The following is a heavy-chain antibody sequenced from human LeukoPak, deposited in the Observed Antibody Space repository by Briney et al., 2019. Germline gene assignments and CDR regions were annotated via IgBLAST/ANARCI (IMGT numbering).Heavy chain of an antibody. J-gene: IGHJ4*02. Sequence: GGSLRLSCAVSGFTSSSYAMSWVRQAPGNGLEWVAAFGGSVGRTHYAASGKGRFTISRDNTKNTLYLQMNSLRAEDTAVYYCAKDREGYYGSGRPHFDYWGQGTVVTVSS. CDR3: AKDREGYYGSGRPHFDY. CDR1: GFTSSSYA. CDR2: FGGSVGRT. D-gene: IGHD3-10*01. V-gene: IGHV3-23*01.